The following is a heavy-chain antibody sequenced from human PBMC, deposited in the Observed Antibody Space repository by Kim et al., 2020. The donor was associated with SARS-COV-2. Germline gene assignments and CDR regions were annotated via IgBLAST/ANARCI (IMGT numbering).Heavy chain of an antibody. D-gene: IGHD2-8*01. CDR1: GFTFSNYW. Sequence: GGSLRLSCAASGFTFSNYWMSWVRQAPGKGLEWVANIKQDGSEKYYADSVKGRFTISRDNAKNSLYLQMNSLRAEDTAVYYCAREMGVVLMVYAGEWFDPWGQGTLVTVSS. CDR3: AREMGVVLMVYAGEWFDP. J-gene: IGHJ5*02. V-gene: IGHV3-7*01. CDR2: IKQDGSEK.